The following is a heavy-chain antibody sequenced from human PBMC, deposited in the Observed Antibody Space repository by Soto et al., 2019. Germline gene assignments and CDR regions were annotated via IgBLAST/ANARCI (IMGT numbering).Heavy chain of an antibody. Sequence: PSETLSLTCAASGGSFSDYSWTWIRQPPGKGLEWIGEINHSESTNYNPSLKSRVTVSVDTSKSQFSLKVASVTAADTAVYYGARGVVRRVIRQYASFSDSWGLGTLVTVSS. CDR3: ARGVVRRVIRQYASFSDS. D-gene: IGHD3-10*01. J-gene: IGHJ4*02. CDR1: GGSFSDYS. CDR2: INHSEST. V-gene: IGHV4-34*01.